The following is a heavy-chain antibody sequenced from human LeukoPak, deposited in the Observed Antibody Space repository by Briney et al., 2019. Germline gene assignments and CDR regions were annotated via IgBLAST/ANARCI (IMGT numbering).Heavy chain of an antibody. D-gene: IGHD6-13*01. V-gene: IGHV4-38-2*01. J-gene: IGHJ4*02. CDR1: TYSMRNGYY. CDR3: GGNSSSSSFDY. Sequence: SSETLSLTCVVSTYSMRNGYYWGWIRQSPGKGLEWIASMYNSVSIHYNPSLNSRVTILVDTSKNEFSLRMRSVTAAYTAVDYGGGNSSSSSFDYWGQGTLATVSS. CDR2: MYNSVSI.